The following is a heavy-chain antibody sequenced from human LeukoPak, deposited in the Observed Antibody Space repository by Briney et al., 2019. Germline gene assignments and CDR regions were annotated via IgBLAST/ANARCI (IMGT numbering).Heavy chain of an antibody. J-gene: IGHJ5*02. D-gene: IGHD6-13*01. CDR2: IYYSGST. CDR3: WFDP. CDR1: GGSITSYY. V-gene: IGHV4-59*01. Sequence: SETLSLTCTVSGGSITSYYWSWIRQPPGKGLEWIGYIYYSGSTNYNPSLKSRVTILVDTSAADTAVYFCARDPGYSTYPDWWFDPWGQGTLVTVSS.